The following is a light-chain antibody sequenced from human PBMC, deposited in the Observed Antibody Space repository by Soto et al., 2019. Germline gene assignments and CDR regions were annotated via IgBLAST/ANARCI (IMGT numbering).Light chain of an antibody. CDR2: AAS. J-gene: IGKJ2*01. CDR1: QSITSY. CDR3: QQSYTTPYT. V-gene: IGKV1-39*01. Sequence: DIQMNQSRSSLSASVGDRITIACRASQSITSYLNWYQQKPGKAPKLLIYAASSLQSGVPSNFSVSGSGTDLTLTISSLQPEDFATYYCQQSYTTPYTFGQGTKLEI.